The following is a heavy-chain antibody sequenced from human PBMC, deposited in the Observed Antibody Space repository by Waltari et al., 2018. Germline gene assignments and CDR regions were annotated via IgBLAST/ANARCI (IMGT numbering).Heavy chain of an antibody. CDR1: GFTFSSYA. CDR3: AKVAYYDYIWGSLGAFDI. D-gene: IGHD3-16*01. CDR2: ICGSGGST. J-gene: IGHJ3*02. Sequence: EVQLLESGGGLVQPGGSLRLSCAASGFTFSSYAMSWVRQAPGKGLEWVSAICGSGGSTYYADSVKGRFTISRDKSKNTLYLQMNSLRAEDTAVYYCAKVAYYDYIWGSLGAFDIWGQGTMVTVSS. V-gene: IGHV3-23*01.